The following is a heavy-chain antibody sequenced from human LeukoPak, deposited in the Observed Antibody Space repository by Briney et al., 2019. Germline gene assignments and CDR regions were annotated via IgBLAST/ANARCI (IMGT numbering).Heavy chain of an antibody. CDR3: ARVKGFDY. Sequence: GGSLRLSCAASGFTFSSYSMNWARQAPGKGLEWVSYISSSSSTIYYADSVKGRFTISRDNAKNSLYLQMNSLRAEDTAVYYCARVKGFDYWGQGPLVTVSS. CDR1: GFTFSSYS. V-gene: IGHV3-48*01. J-gene: IGHJ4*02. CDR2: ISSSSSTI.